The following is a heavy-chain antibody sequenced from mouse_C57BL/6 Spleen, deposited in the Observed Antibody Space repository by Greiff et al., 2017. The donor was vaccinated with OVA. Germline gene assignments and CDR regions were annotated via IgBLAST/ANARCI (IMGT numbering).Heavy chain of an antibody. D-gene: IGHD1-1*01. V-gene: IGHV5-4*01. Sequence: EVMLVESGGGLVKPGGSLKLSCAASGFTFSSYAMSLVRQTPETRLEWVATISDGGSYTYYPDNVTGRFTNSRDNAKNKLYLQMSHLKSEDTAMYYCTRDGTIYYYGSDWYFDVWGTGTTVTVSS. J-gene: IGHJ1*03. CDR2: ISDGGSYT. CDR3: TRDGTIYYYGSDWYFDV. CDR1: GFTFSSYA.